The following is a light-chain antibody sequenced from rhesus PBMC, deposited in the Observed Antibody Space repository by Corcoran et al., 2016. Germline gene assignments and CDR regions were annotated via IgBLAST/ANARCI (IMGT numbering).Light chain of an antibody. CDR2: KAS. Sequence: DIQMTQSPSSLSASVGDTVTITCRASQSISSWLAWYQQKPGKAPKLLIYKASTLQRGVPSRFSCSGSGTDCTLTISSLQSEDFATYYCQQYSSSLTFGGGTKVEIK. J-gene: IGKJ4*01. CDR1: QSISSW. CDR3: QQYSSSLT. V-gene: IGKV1-22*01.